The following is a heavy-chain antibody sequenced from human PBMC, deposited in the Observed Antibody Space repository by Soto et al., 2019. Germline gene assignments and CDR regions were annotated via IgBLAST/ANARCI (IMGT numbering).Heavy chain of an antibody. CDR1: GYTFTSYG. CDR2: ISAYNGNT. CDR3: ARTGAFGSGNYEGDY. Sequence: AAVKVSCKASGYTFTSYGISWVRQAPGQGLEWMGWISAYNGNTNYAQNFQGRVTMTTDTFTSTAYMEVRSLRSDDTAVYYCARTGAFGSGNYEGDYWGQGPLVTVSS. D-gene: IGHD3-10*01. V-gene: IGHV1-18*01. J-gene: IGHJ4*02.